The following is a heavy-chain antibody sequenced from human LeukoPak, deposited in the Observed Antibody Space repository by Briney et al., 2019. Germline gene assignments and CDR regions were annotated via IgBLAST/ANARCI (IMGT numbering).Heavy chain of an antibody. CDR1: GDSITNAIYY. J-gene: IGHJ4*02. CDR2: IYYSGST. V-gene: IGHV4-39*01. Sequence: SETLSLTCTVSGDSITNAIYYWGWIRQPPGKGLEWIGSIYYSGSTYYNPSLKSRVTISVDTSKNQFSLKLSSVTAADTAVYYCARLEYTAMVTTFDYWGQGTLVTVSS. CDR3: ARLEYTAMVTTFDY. D-gene: IGHD5-18*01.